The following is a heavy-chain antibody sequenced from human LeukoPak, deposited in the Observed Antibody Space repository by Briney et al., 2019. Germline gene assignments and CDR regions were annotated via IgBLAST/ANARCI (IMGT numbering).Heavy chain of an antibody. D-gene: IGHD6-19*01. CDR2: IYHSGST. V-gene: IGHV4-38-2*01. J-gene: IGHJ3*02. Sequence: PSETLSLTCAVSGYSISSGYYWGWIRQPPGKGLEWIGSIYHSGSTYYNPSLKSRVTISVDTSKNQSSLKLSSVTAADTAVYYCARRVISSGSLNAFDIWGQGTMVTVSS. CDR3: ARRVISSGSLNAFDI. CDR1: GYSISSGYY.